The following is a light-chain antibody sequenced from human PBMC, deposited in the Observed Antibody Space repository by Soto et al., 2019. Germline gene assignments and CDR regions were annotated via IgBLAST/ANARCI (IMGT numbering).Light chain of an antibody. CDR2: VVS. J-gene: IGKJ4*01. CDR1: QTVSSS. V-gene: IGKV3-11*01. Sequence: EIVLTQSPATLSLSPGERATLSCRASQTVSSSLAWYQQKPGQAPRLLIYVVSNRATGIPARFSGSGSVADFTLTISSLEPGDFALYYCQQHINWPLTLGGGTKV. CDR3: QQHINWPLT.